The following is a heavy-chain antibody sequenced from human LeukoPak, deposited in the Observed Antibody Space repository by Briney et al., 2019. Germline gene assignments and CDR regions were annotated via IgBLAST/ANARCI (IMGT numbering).Heavy chain of an antibody. V-gene: IGHV3-64D*06. CDR1: VFAFSLYA. D-gene: IGHD6-13*01. CDR3: VKDGLFAGKGNFDH. CDR2: INSNGDST. J-gene: IGHJ4*02. Sequence: PGRSLRLSCAASVFAFSLYAMHWVRQAPGKGLEFVSNINSNGDSTYYADSVKGRFTISRDNSRTTLYLQMSGLRTEGTAVYYCVKDGLFAGKGNFDHWGQGTLVTVSS.